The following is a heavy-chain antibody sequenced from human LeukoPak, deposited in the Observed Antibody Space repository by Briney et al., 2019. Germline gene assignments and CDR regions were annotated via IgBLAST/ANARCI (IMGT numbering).Heavy chain of an antibody. CDR2: ISAYNGNT. CDR3: ARDLPPSSSWYTPYFDY. D-gene: IGHD6-13*01. J-gene: IGHJ4*02. V-gene: IGHV1-18*01. Sequence: GASVKVSCKASGYTFTSYGISWVRQAPGQGLEWMGWISAYNGNTNYAQKLQGRVTMTTDTSASTAYMELRSLRSDDTAVYYCARDLPPSSSWYTPYFDYWGQGTLVTVSS. CDR1: GYTFTSYG.